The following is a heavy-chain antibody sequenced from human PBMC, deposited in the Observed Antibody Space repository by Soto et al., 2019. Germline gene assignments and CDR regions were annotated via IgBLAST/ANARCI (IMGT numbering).Heavy chain of an antibody. J-gene: IGHJ4*02. Sequence: QVQLVQSGAEVKKPGSSVKVSCKASGGTFSSYTISWVRQAPGQGLEWMGRIIPILGIANYAQKFQGRVTITADKSTSTAYMVLSSLRSDDTVVYYSAREEYYYGSGAFFDYWGQGTLVTVSS. CDR2: IIPILGIA. D-gene: IGHD3-10*01. CDR1: GGTFSSYT. V-gene: IGHV1-69*08. CDR3: AREEYYYGSGAFFDY.